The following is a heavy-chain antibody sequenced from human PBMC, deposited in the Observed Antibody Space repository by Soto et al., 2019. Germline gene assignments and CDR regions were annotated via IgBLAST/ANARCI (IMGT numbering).Heavy chain of an antibody. V-gene: IGHV1-69*01. CDR3: ASELGFGELAAV. J-gene: IGHJ6*02. D-gene: IGHD3-10*01. CDR2: IIPLFGTT. Sequence: QVQVVQSGGEVRKPGSSLKVSCKASGYTFKNCVISWVRQAPGHGLEWMGGIIPLFGTTDFAQRFQGRLTITTDDSTTTAYRELSRLRSEDTATYYCASELGFGELAAVWGQGSTVIVSS. CDR1: GYTFKNCV.